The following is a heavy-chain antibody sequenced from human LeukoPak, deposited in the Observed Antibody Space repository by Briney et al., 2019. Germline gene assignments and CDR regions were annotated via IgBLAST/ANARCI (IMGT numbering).Heavy chain of an antibody. CDR1: GFTFSSYW. D-gene: IGHD2-15*01. CDR2: IKQDGSEK. V-gene: IGHV3-7*03. Sequence: PGGSLRLSCAASGFTFSSYWMSWVRQAPGKGLEWVANIKQDGSEKYYVDSVKGRFTISRDNAKNSLYLQMNSLRAEDTAVYYCARGGGGRDIVVAPHYYYGMDVWGKGTTVTVSS. CDR3: ARGGGGRDIVVAPHYYYGMDV. J-gene: IGHJ6*04.